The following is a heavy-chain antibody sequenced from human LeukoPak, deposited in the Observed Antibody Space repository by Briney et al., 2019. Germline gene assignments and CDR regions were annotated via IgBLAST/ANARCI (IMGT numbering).Heavy chain of an antibody. J-gene: IGHJ4*02. Sequence: SETLSLTCTVSGGSIISYHWGWIRQPPGKGLEWIGFIYSSGGTKYNPSLTSGVTISLDTSKKQISLKLISVTAADTAVYYCARTPNDGSGYYVFWGQGTLVTVSS. V-gene: IGHV4-59*01. CDR1: GGSIISYH. CDR3: ARTPNDGSGYYVF. D-gene: IGHD3-22*01. CDR2: IYSSGGT.